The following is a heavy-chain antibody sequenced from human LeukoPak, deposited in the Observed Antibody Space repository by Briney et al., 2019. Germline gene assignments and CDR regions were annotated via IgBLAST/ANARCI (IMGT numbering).Heavy chain of an antibody. J-gene: IGHJ5*02. Sequence: PSETLSLTCTVSGGSISSYYWSRIRQPPGKGLEWIGFIYYSGSTNYNPSLKSRVTISVDTSKNQFSLKLSSVTAADTAVYYCARVGSAWQWLETKDNWFDPWGQGTLLTVSS. CDR1: GGSISSYY. D-gene: IGHD6-19*01. V-gene: IGHV4-59*01. CDR3: ARVGSAWQWLETKDNWFDP. CDR2: IYYSGST.